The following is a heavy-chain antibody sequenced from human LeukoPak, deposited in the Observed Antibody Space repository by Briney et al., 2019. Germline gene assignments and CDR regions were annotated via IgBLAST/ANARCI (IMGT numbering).Heavy chain of an antibody. J-gene: IGHJ4*02. V-gene: IGHV1-8*01. CDR2: MNPNSGNT. Sequence: ASVKVSCKASGYTFTSYDINWVRQATGQGLEWMGWMNPNSGNTGYAQKFQGRVTMTRNTSISTAYMELSSLRSEDTAVYYCARGQYYDSSGSVGGDYWGQGTLATVSS. D-gene: IGHD3-22*01. CDR1: GYTFTSYD. CDR3: ARGQYYDSSGSVGGDY.